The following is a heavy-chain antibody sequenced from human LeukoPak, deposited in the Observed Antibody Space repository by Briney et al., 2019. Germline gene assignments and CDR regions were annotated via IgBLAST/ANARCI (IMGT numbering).Heavy chain of an antibody. V-gene: IGHV4-61*01. D-gene: IGHD3-9*01. CDR1: GGSISGSTYF. CDR2: IYYSGST. CDR3: AREGYFDWLLSKEVDYYGMNV. Sequence: KPSETLSLTCTVSGGSISGSTYFWGWIRQSPGKGLEWIGYIYYSGSTNYNPSLKSRVTISVDTSKKQFSLKLSSVTAADTAVYYCAREGYFDWLLSKEVDYYGMNVWGQGTTVTVSS. J-gene: IGHJ6*02.